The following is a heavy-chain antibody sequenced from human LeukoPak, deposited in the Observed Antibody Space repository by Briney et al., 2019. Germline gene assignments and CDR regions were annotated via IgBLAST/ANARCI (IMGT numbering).Heavy chain of an antibody. CDR1: GGPISSSSYY. D-gene: IGHD3-22*01. J-gene: IGHJ2*01. CDR2: IYYTRST. V-gene: IGHV4-39*01. CDR3: ARGVTMIVVVIHDWYFDL. Sequence: SETLSLTCTVSGGPISSSSYYWGWIRQPPGKGLEWIGSIYYTRSTYYNPSLKSRVTISVDTSKNQFSLKLTSVTAADTAVYYCARGVTMIVVVIHDWYFDLWGRGTLVTVSS.